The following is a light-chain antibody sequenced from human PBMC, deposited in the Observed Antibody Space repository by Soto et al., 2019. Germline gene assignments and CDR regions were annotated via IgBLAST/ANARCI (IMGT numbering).Light chain of an antibody. J-gene: IGKJ5*01. V-gene: IGKV1-39*01. Sequence: DIQMTQSPSALSTSVGDRVTITCRASQSINMYLNWYQQKPGKAPRLLIYAASSLQSDVPSRFSGSGSGTDFTLTISRLEPEDFAVYYCQQYGSSPITFGQGTRLEIK. CDR2: AAS. CDR1: QSINMY. CDR3: QQYGSSPIT.